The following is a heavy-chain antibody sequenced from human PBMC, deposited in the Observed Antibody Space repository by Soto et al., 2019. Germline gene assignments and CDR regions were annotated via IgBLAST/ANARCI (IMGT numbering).Heavy chain of an antibody. J-gene: IGHJ5*02. Sequence: SQTLSLTCAISGDSISSNSAAWNWIRQSPSRDLEWLGRTYYRSKWYNDYAVSVKSRITINPDTSKNQFSLQLNSMTPEDTAVYYCARALWGPAGHINWFDPWGQGTLVTVSS. CDR3: ARALWGPAGHINWFDP. CDR2: TYYRSKWYN. V-gene: IGHV6-1*01. D-gene: IGHD2-2*01. CDR1: GDSISSNSAA.